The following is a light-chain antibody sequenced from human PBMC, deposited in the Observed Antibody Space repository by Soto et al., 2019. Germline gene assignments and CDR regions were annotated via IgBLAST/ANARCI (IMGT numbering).Light chain of an antibody. CDR2: VVS. J-gene: IGKJ2*01. V-gene: IGKV3-20*01. CDR3: QHFATSSSMYT. CDR1: QSVTSGY. Sequence: EIVLTQSPGTLSLSPGERATLFCRASQSVTSGYLGWYQQKPGQAPRLLIYVVSNRATGISDRFSGSGSGTDFTLSISSLEPGDSAVYYCQHFATSSSMYTFGQGTKVEIK.